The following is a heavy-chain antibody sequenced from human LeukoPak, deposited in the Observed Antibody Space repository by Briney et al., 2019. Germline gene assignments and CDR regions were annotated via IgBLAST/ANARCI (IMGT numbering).Heavy chain of an antibody. CDR2: ISWNSGSI. J-gene: IGHJ4*02. CDR3: AKDYYDFWSGSTTFDY. D-gene: IGHD3-3*01. Sequence: PGGSLRLSCAASGFTFDDYAMHWVRQAPGKGLEWVSGISWNSGSIGYADSVKGRFTISRDNAKNSLYPQMNSLRAEDTALYYCAKDYYDFWSGSTTFDYWGQGTLVTVSS. V-gene: IGHV3-9*01. CDR1: GFTFDDYA.